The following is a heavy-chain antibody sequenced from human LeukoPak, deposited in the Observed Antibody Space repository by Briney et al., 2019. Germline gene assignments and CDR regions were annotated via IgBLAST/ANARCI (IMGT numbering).Heavy chain of an antibody. Sequence: GGSLRVSCAASGFTFSSYGMHWVRQAPGKGLEWVAVIWYDGSNKYYADSVKGRFTISRDNSKNTLYLHMNSLRAEDTAVYYCARDPPHYDILTGYPDYWGQGTLVTVSS. CDR2: IWYDGSNK. D-gene: IGHD3-9*01. J-gene: IGHJ4*02. CDR3: ARDPPHYDILTGYPDY. CDR1: GFTFSSYG. V-gene: IGHV3-33*01.